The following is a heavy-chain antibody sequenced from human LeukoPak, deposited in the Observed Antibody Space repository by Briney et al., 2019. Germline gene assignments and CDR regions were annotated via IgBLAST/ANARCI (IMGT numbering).Heavy chain of an antibody. Sequence: PGGSLRLSCLTCEFTLRTNAMSWVRQAPGKGLEWISGISGSGGSTYYADSVKGRFTISRDDSRNTLYLQMNSLRGDNKAVYYCAKDPHDYSNFFDYWGQGTLVTVSS. J-gene: IGHJ4*02. CDR1: EFTLRTNA. V-gene: IGHV3-23*01. CDR3: AKDPHDYSNFFDY. CDR2: ISGSGGST. D-gene: IGHD4-11*01.